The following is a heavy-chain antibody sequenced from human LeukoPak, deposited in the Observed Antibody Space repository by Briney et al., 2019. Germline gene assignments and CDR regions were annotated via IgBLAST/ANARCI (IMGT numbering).Heavy chain of an antibody. D-gene: IGHD2-2*01. CDR1: GFTFSNYE. Sequence: GGSLRLSCAASGFTFSNYEMNWVRQAPGKGLEWVSYISSSGSTIYYADSVKGRFTISRDNAKNSLYLQMNSLRAEDTALYYCANSLHCTSHCAIDYWGQGTLVIVSS. V-gene: IGHV3-48*03. J-gene: IGHJ4*02. CDR3: ANSLHCTSHCAIDY. CDR2: ISSSGSTI.